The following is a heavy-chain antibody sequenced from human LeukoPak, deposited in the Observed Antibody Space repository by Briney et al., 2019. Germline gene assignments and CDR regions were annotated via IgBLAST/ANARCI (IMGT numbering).Heavy chain of an antibody. CDR1: GGSVSIGSYY. CDR2: IYYSGST. J-gene: IGHJ5*02. V-gene: IGHV4-61*01. D-gene: IGHD6-19*01. CDR3: ARVRVAVARTNWFDP. Sequence: SETLSLTCTVSGGSVSIGSYYWSWIRQPPGKGLEWIGYIYYSGSTNYNPSLKSRVTISVDTSKNQFSLKLSSVTAADTAVYYCARVRVAVARTNWFDPWGQGTLVTVSS.